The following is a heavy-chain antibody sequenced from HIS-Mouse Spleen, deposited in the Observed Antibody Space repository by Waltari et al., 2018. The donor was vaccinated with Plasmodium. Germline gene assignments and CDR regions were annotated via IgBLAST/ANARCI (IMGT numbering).Heavy chain of an antibody. D-gene: IGHD2-21*02. CDR3: ARGRRIVVVTAPRGFFDY. CDR2: INHSGST. J-gene: IGHJ4*02. Sequence: QVQLQQWGAGLLKPSETLSLTCAVHGGSFSGYYWGWIRQPPGKGLEWIGEINHSGSTNSNPAVKSRVTISVDTSKNQFSLKLSSVTAADTAVYYCARGRRIVVVTAPRGFFDYWGQGTLVTVSS. V-gene: IGHV4-34*01. CDR1: GGSFSGYY.